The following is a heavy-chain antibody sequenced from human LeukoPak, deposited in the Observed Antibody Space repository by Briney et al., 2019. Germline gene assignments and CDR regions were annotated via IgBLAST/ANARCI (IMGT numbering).Heavy chain of an antibody. Sequence: GRSLRLSCAASGFTFSSYAMHWVRQAPGKGLEWVAVISYDGSNKYYADSVKGRFTISRDNSKNTLYLQMNSLRAEDTAVYYCARAPHSGYDYWGQGTLVTVSS. J-gene: IGHJ4*02. CDR3: ARAPHSGYDY. CDR1: GFTFSSYA. D-gene: IGHD5-12*01. CDR2: ISYDGSNK. V-gene: IGHV3-30-3*01.